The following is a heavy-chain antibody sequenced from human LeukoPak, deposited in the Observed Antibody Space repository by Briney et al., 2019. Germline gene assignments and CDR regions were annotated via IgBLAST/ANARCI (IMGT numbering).Heavy chain of an antibody. Sequence: ASVKVSCTASGYTFTSYYVHWVRQAPGQGLEWMGIINPSGGSTSYAQKFQGRVTMTRDTSTSTVYMELSSLRSEDTAVYYCARVGGQTSYFDYWGQGTLVTVSS. J-gene: IGHJ4*02. V-gene: IGHV1-46*01. CDR1: GYTFTSYY. CDR3: ARVGGQTSYFDY. D-gene: IGHD2-15*01. CDR2: INPSGGST.